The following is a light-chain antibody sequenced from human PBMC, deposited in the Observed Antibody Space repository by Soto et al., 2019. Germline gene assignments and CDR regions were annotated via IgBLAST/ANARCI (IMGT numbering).Light chain of an antibody. Sequence: DIQMTQSPSTLSGSVGDRVTITGRASQTISSWLAWYQQKPGKAPKLLIYKASTLKSGVPSGFSGSGSGTEFTLTISILQPDDSATYYCQHYNSYSEAFSQGTKVELK. V-gene: IGKV1-5*03. J-gene: IGKJ1*01. CDR3: QHYNSYSEA. CDR1: QTISSW. CDR2: KAS.